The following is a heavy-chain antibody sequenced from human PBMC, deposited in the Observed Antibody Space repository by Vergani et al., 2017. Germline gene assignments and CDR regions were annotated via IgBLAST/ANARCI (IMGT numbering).Heavy chain of an antibody. V-gene: IGHV4-39*01. CDR3: AKHKEQLVPGNYYYYYYMDV. D-gene: IGHD6-13*01. J-gene: IGHJ6*03. CDR2: IYYIWST. CDR1: GGSIRSTFYY. Sequence: QLQLQESDPGLVKPSETLSLICTVSGGSIRSTFYYLGWIRPPPGKGLEWIGTIYYIWSTNYNPSLKSRVTISVDTTKNQFSLKLNSVTAADTAVYYCAKHKEQLVPGNYYYYYYMDVWGKGTTVTVSS.